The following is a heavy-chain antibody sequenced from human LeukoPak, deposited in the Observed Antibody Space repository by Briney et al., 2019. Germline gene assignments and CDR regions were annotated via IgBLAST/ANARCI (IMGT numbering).Heavy chain of an antibody. V-gene: IGHV3-53*01. J-gene: IGHJ4*03. Sequence: GGSLRLSCAASGFTVSSNYMTWVRQAPGKGLEWVSVVYTGGSTYSADSVKGRFTISRDNSKNTLYLQMNSLRAEDTAVYYCARGLAAAGLYFDYWGQGTMITVSS. CDR1: GFTVSSNY. D-gene: IGHD6-13*01. CDR2: VYTGGST. CDR3: ARGLAAAGLYFDY.